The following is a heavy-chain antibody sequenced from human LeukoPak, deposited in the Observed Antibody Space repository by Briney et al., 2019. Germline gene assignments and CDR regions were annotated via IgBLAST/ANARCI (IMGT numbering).Heavy chain of an antibody. CDR3: ARHPSYSSGWYNWFDP. D-gene: IGHD6-19*01. J-gene: IGHJ5*02. CDR2: IYPGDSDT. V-gene: IGHV5-51*01. CDR1: GYSFTSYW. Sequence: LGESLKISLKGSGYSFTSYWIGWVRQMPGKGLEWMGIIYPGDSDTRYSPSFQGQVTISADKSISTAYLQWSSLKASDTAMYYCARHPSYSSGWYNWFDPWGQGTLVTVSS.